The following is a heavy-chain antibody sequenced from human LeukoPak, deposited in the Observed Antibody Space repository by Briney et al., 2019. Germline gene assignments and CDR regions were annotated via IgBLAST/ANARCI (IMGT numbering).Heavy chain of an antibody. CDR1: GYSSTSYW. V-gene: IGHV5-51*01. D-gene: IGHD3-22*01. CDR2: IYPGDSDT. Sequence: GESLKISCKGSGYSSTSYWIGWVRQMPGKGLEWMGIIYPGDSDTRYSPSFQGQVTISADKSISTAYLQWSSLKASDTAMYYCATSTWDSSGYYYFDYWGQGTLVTVSS. J-gene: IGHJ4*02. CDR3: ATSTWDSSGYYYFDY.